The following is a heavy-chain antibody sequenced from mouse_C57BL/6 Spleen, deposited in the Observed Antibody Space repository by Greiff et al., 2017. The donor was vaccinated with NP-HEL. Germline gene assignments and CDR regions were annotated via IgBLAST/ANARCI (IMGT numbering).Heavy chain of an antibody. CDR1: GFSLTSYG. CDR2: IWSGGST. D-gene: IGHD2-4*01. J-gene: IGHJ4*01. V-gene: IGHV2-2*01. CDR3: VFFDYEEDYAMDY. Sequence: QVQLKESGPGLVQPSQSLSITCTVSGFSLTSYGVHWVRQSPGKGLEWLGVIWSGGSTDYNAAFISRLSISKDNSKSQVFFKMNSLQADDTAIYYCVFFDYEEDYAMDYWGQGTSVTVSS.